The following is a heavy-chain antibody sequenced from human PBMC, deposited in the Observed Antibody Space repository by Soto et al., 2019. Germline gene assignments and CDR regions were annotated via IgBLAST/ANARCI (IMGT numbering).Heavy chain of an antibody. V-gene: IGHV6-1*01. D-gene: IGHD6-13*01. CDR1: GDSVSSNSAS. CDR3: ARRLYGSSWSLPFDY. J-gene: IGHJ4*02. Sequence: PSQTLSLTCAISGDSVSSNSASWNWIRQSPSRGLEWLGRTYYRSKWYNDYPVSVKGRITINPDTSKNQFSLQLDSVTPEDTAVYYCARRLYGSSWSLPFDYWGQGTLVTVSS. CDR2: TYYRSKWYN.